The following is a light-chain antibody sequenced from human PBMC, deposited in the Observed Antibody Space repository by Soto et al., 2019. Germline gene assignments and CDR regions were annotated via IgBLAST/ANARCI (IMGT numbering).Light chain of an antibody. CDR1: QSLLHSSGDTY. CDR2: LGS. Sequence: DIVMTQSPLSLPVTPGEPASISCRSSQSLLHSSGDTYLDWYLQKPGQSPQLLIYLGSNRASGVPDRFSGSGSGTDFTLKISRVEAEDVGVYYSMQALQTPWTFGQGTKVEIK. V-gene: IGKV2-28*01. CDR3: MQALQTPWT. J-gene: IGKJ1*01.